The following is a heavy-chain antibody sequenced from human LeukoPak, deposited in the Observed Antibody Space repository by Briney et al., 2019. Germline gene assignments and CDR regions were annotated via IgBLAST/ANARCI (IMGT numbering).Heavy chain of an antibody. Sequence: ASVKVSCKASGYTFTSYGISWVRQAPGQGLEWMGWISAYNGNTNYAQKFQGRVTMTRDTSISTVYMELAGLTSDDTAVYYCARDRMGSYEWWGQGTLVTVSS. V-gene: IGHV1-18*01. CDR3: ARDRMGSYEW. CDR2: ISAYNGNT. J-gene: IGHJ4*02. CDR1: GYTFTSYG. D-gene: IGHD1-26*01.